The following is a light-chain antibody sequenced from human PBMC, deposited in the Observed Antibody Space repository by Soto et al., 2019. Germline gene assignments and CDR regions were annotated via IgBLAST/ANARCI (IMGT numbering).Light chain of an antibody. Sequence: DIQMTQSPSSLSAYVGDRVTITCQASQDISNYLNWYQQKPGKAPKLLIYDASNLETGVPSRFSGSGSGTDFTFTISSLQPEDIATYYCQQYDNYTFGGGTKVEIK. CDR3: QQYDNYT. V-gene: IGKV1-33*01. CDR1: QDISNY. J-gene: IGKJ4*01. CDR2: DAS.